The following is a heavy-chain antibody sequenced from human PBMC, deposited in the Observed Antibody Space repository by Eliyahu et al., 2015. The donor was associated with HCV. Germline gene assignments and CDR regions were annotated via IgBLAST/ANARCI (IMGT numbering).Heavy chain of an antibody. Sequence: EVQLLESGGGLVQPGGSLRLSCAASGFTFTSYDMSWVRQAPGKGLEWVSGISQSGARTNYADSVKGRFTISRDNSKKTLYLQMNSLTAEDTALYYCAKRLTGSCMDYWGQGILVTVSS. CDR2: ISQSGART. D-gene: IGHD7-27*01. V-gene: IGHV3-23*01. J-gene: IGHJ4*02. CDR3: AKRLTGSCMDY. CDR1: GFTFTSYD.